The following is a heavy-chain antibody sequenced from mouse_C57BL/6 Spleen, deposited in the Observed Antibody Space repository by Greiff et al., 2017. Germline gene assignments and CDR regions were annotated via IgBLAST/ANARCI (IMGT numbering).Heavy chain of an antibody. CDR2: IYPRDGST. CDR3: ARSDFYYYGSSYYFDY. J-gene: IGHJ2*01. Sequence: QVQLQQSGPELVKPGASVKLSCKASGYTFTSYDINWVKQRPGPGLEWIGWIYPRDGSTKYNEKFKGKATLTVDTSSSTAYMELHSLTSEDSAVYFCARSDFYYYGSSYYFDYWGQGTTLTVSS. D-gene: IGHD1-1*01. CDR1: GYTFTSYD. V-gene: IGHV1-85*01.